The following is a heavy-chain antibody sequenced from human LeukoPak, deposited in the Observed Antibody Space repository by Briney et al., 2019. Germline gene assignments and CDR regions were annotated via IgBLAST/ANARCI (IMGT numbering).Heavy chain of an antibody. Sequence: GGSLRLSCTTSGFNFRAYWMAWVRQAPGKGLEWVANIHQHGSKENYVDSVKGQFTISRDNAKNSLFLQMDSLRAEDTAVYYCARDLAGHYYGSGSSFDYWGQGTLVTVS. CDR2: IHQHGSKE. CDR3: ARDLAGHYYGSGSSFDY. D-gene: IGHD3-10*01. V-gene: IGHV3-7*01. J-gene: IGHJ4*02. CDR1: GFNFRAYW.